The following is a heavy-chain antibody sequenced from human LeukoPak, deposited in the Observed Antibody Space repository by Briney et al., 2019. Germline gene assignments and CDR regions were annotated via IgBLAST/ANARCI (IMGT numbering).Heavy chain of an antibody. Sequence: GGSLRLSCAASGFTFSSYGMHWVRQVPGKGLGWVAIISYDAKKKYYADSLKGRFTISRDNSNKALYLQMNSLRAEDSAVYYCAKEGTVRDFDYWGQGTLVTVSS. CDR1: GFTFSSYG. J-gene: IGHJ4*02. CDR3: AKEGTVRDFDY. D-gene: IGHD3-10*01. CDR2: ISYDAKKK. V-gene: IGHV3-30*18.